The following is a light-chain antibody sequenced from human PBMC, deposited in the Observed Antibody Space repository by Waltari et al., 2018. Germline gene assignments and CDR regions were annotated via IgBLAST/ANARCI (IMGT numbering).Light chain of an antibody. J-gene: IGLJ2*01. CDR1: SSDVGSYNS. CDR3: SSYTGSSTLVI. Sequence: QSALTQPASVSGSPGQSITISCTGTSSDVGSYNSVSWYQQPPGKGPKLIIYGVGNRPSGVSNSFSGSKSGNTASLTSSGVQAEDEADYYCSSYTGSSTLVIFGGGTKLTVL. V-gene: IGLV2-14*01. CDR2: GVG.